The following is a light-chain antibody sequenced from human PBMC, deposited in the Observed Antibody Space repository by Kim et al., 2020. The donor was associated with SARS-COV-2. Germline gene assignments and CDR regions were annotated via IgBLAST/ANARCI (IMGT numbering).Light chain of an antibody. V-gene: IGLV1-40*01. CDR3: QSYDSSLSGSV. Sequence: QRVTISCSGSSSNIGAGYGVLWYQQLPGPAPNLLIYGNRNRPSGVPDRFSGSESGTSASLAITGLQAEDEADYFCQSYDSSLSGSVFGGGTQLTVL. CDR2: GNR. J-gene: IGLJ2*01. CDR1: SSNIGAGYG.